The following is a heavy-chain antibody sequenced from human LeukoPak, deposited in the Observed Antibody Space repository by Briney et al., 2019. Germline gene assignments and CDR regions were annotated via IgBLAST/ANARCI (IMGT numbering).Heavy chain of an antibody. CDR3: ARLVGPYYYGSGSYYPHYYYYMDV. CDR2: INHSGST. V-gene: IGHV4-34*01. D-gene: IGHD3-10*01. CDR1: GGSFSDYY. J-gene: IGHJ6*03. Sequence: PSETLSLTCGVYGGSFSDYYWSWIRQSPGKGLEWIGEINHSGSTNYNPSLKSRVTISIDTSKNQFSLKLSSATAADTAVYYCARLVGPYYYGSGSYYPHYYYYMDVWGKGTTVTISS.